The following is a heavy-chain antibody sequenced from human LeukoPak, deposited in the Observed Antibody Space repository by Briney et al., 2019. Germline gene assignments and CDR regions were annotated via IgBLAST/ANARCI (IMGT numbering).Heavy chain of an antibody. V-gene: IGHV3-21*01. CDR1: GFTFSDSS. Sequence: GGSLRLSCAASGFTFSDSSMNWVRQAPGKGLEWVSSISSSTTYIYYADSVKGRFTISRDNAKNSLYPQMDSLRAEDTAMYYCARAGALDIWGQGTMVTVSS. J-gene: IGHJ3*02. CDR3: ARAGALDI. CDR2: ISSSTTYI.